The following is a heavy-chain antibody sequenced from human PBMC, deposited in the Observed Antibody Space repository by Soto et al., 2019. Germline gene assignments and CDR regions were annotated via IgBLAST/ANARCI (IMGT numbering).Heavy chain of an antibody. CDR2: IKQDGSEK. D-gene: IGHD3-9*01. V-gene: IGHV3-7*01. J-gene: IGHJ3*02. CDR1: GFTFSSYS. CDR3: AGHVRDYYIMIGSPHSAIDI. Sequence: QPGGSLRLSCAASGFTFSSYSMTWVRQAPGKGLEWVANIKQDGSEKYYVDSVKGRFTISRDNAKNSLYLQMNSLRAEDTAVYFCAGHVRDYYIMIGSPHSAIDIWCPGIMVTVSS.